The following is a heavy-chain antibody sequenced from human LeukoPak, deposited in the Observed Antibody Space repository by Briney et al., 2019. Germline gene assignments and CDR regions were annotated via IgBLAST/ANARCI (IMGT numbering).Heavy chain of an antibody. J-gene: IGHJ4*02. CDR1: GFTFSSYG. CDR2: IWYDGSNK. D-gene: IGHD5-24*01. Sequence: GRSLRLSCAASGFTFSSYGMHWVRQAPGKGLEWVAVIWYDGSNKYYADSVKGRFTISRDNSKNTLYLQMNSLTAEDTAVYYCAKDLRWLQTQPPEIGYWGQGTLVTVSS. V-gene: IGHV3-33*06. CDR3: AKDLRWLQTQPPEIGY.